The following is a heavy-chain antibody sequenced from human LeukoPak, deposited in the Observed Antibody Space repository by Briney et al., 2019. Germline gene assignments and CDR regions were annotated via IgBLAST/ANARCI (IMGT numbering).Heavy chain of an antibody. J-gene: IGHJ4*02. V-gene: IGHV4-59*01. CDR2: IYYSGST. Sequence: KPSETLSLTCTVSGGSISSYYWSWIRPPPGKGLEWIGYIYYSGSTNYNPSLKSRVTISVDTSKNQFSLKLSSVTAADTAVYYCARDRYIDSDYYFDYWGQGTLVTVSS. D-gene: IGHD5-18*01. CDR3: ARDRYIDSDYYFDY. CDR1: GGSISSYY.